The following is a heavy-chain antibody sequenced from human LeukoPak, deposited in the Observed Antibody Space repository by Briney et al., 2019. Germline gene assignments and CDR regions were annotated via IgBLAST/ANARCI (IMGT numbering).Heavy chain of an antibody. Sequence: GGSLRLSCAASGFTFSSYAMSWVRQAPGKGLEWVAAISGSGGSTYYADSVKGRFTISRANSKNTPCLQMNSLRAEDTAVYYCAKQWLSRYNWFDPWGQGTLVTVSS. CDR2: ISGSGGST. CDR1: GFTFSSYA. CDR3: AKQWLSRYNWFDP. J-gene: IGHJ5*02. V-gene: IGHV3-23*01. D-gene: IGHD6-19*01.